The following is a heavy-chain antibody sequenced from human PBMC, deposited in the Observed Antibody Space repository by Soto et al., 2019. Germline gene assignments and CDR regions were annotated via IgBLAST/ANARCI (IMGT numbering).Heavy chain of an antibody. CDR3: ARGVMAAGLYFFDY. J-gene: IGHJ4*02. D-gene: IGHD6-13*01. Sequence: SETLSLTCTVSRGSISTHYWSWIRPPPGRGLEWIGYIYYSGSTNYNPSLKSRVTISVDTSKNQFSLKLTSVTAADSAVYYCARGVMAAGLYFFDYWGQGTLVTVSS. CDR2: IYYSGST. V-gene: IGHV4-59*11. CDR1: RGSISTHY.